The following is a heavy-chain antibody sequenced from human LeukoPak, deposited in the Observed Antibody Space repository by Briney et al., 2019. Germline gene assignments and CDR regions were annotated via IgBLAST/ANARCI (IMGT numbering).Heavy chain of an antibody. CDR3: AKGGTVTTFGHCDY. CDR1: GFTFRRYW. V-gene: IGHV3-23*01. CDR2: ISGSGGST. D-gene: IGHD4-17*01. J-gene: IGHJ4*02. Sequence: GGSLRLSCAASGFTFRRYWMSWVRQAPGKGLEWVSAISGSGGSTYYADSVKGRFTISRDNSKNTLYLQMNSLRAEDTAVYYCAKGGTVTTFGHCDYWGQGTLVTVSS.